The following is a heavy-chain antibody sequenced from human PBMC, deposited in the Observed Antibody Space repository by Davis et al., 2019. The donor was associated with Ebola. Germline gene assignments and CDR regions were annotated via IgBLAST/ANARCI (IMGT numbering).Heavy chain of an antibody. J-gene: IGHJ6*02. CDR1: GFTFSSYS. V-gene: IGHV3-48*04. Sequence: ESLKISCAASGFTFSSYSMNWVRQAPGKGLEWVSYISSSSSTIYYADSVKGRFTISRDNAKNSLYLQMNSLRAEDTAVYYCARDTVTMGYYYYGMDVWGQGTTVTVSS. D-gene: IGHD4-17*01. CDR2: ISSSSSTI. CDR3: ARDTVTMGYYYYGMDV.